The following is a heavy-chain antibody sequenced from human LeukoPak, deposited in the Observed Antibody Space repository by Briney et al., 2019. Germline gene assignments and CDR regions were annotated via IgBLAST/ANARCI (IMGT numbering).Heavy chain of an antibody. V-gene: IGHV4-39*07. CDR1: GGSISSSSYY. J-gene: IGHJ4*02. Sequence: SETLSVTCTVSGGSISSSSYYWGWIRQPPGKGLEWIGSIYYSGSTYYNPSLKSRVTISVDTSKNQFSLKLSSVTAADTAVYYCARARTDPNSSGWYYHFDYWGQGTLVTVSS. D-gene: IGHD6-19*01. CDR2: IYYSGST. CDR3: ARARTDPNSSGWYYHFDY.